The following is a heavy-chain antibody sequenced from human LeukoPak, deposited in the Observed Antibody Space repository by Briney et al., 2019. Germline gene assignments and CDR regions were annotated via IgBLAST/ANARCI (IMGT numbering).Heavy chain of an antibody. V-gene: IGHV3-74*01. Sequence: GGSLRLSRAVSGFTSGFTFSTRWMHWVRQAPGKGLEWVSVSKTDGTSTSYADSVKGRFTVSRDNAKNSLYLQMNSLRAEDTAVYYCARGHYGMDVWGQGTTVTVSS. CDR3: ARGHYGMDV. J-gene: IGHJ6*02. CDR1: GFTFSTRW. CDR2: SKTDGTST.